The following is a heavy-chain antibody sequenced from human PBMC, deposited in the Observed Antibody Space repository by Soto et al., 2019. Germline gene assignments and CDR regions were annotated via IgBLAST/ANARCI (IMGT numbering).Heavy chain of an antibody. Sequence: SVTVSCKASGGTFSSYAISWVRQAPGQGLEWMGGIIPIFGTANYAQKFQGRVTITADKSTSTAYMELSSLRSEDTAVYYCATLSSIAVAGDYDDYWGQGTLVTVSS. CDR3: ATLSSIAVAGDYDDY. D-gene: IGHD6-19*01. J-gene: IGHJ4*02. V-gene: IGHV1-69*06. CDR2: IIPIFGTA. CDR1: GGTFSSYA.